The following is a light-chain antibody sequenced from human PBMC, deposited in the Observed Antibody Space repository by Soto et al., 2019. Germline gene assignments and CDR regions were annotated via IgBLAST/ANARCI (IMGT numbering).Light chain of an antibody. V-gene: IGKV1-5*03. J-gene: IGKJ2*01. CDR2: GAS. CDR3: QQYNDSFPYT. CDR1: QSISRW. Sequence: DIRMTQSPSTLSASVGDRVTITCRASQSISRWLAWYQQKPGTVPKLLIYGASTLESGVPSRFSGSRSGTEFTLTGSSLQPDDFGTYYCQQYNDSFPYTFGQGTKLEIK.